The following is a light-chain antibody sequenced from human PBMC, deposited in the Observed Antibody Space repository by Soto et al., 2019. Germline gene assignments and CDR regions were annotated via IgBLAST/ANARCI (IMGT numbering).Light chain of an antibody. V-gene: IGKV1-5*03. CDR1: QNINRW. CDR2: RAS. Sequence: DIQMTQSPSTLSASVGDRVTITCRASQNINRWLAWYQQKPGKAPKLLIYRASGLQSGVPSRFSGSESGTEFTLTISSLQPDDYATYYCQPYLTYPWTFGQGTKVEI. J-gene: IGKJ1*01. CDR3: QPYLTYPWT.